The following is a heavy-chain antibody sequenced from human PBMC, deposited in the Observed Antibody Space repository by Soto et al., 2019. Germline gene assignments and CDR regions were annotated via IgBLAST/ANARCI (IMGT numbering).Heavy chain of an antibody. CDR1: GGSISSHY. J-gene: IGHJ4*02. V-gene: IGHV4-59*11. D-gene: IGHD2-8*02. CDR3: ARDKITGLFDY. CDR2: IDYSGST. Sequence: SETLSLTCSVSGGSISSHYWSWIRQTPGKGLEWIGYIDYSGSTNYNPSLKSRVTISLDTSKNQFSLKLSSVTAADTAVYYCARDKITGLFDYWGQGTLVTVSS.